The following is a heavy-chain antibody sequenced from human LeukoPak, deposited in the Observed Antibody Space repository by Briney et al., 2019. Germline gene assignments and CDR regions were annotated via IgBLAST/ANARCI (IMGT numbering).Heavy chain of an antibody. Sequence: PGGSLRLSCAASGFTFSSYAMGWVRQAPGKGLEWVSAISGSGGSTYYADSVKGRFTISRDNSKNTLYLQMNSLRAEDTAVYYCAKGATGYDFWSGYYNWLDPWGQGTLVTVSS. J-gene: IGHJ5*02. CDR3: AKGATGYDFWSGYYNWLDP. V-gene: IGHV3-23*01. CDR1: GFTFSSYA. CDR2: ISGSGGST. D-gene: IGHD3-3*01.